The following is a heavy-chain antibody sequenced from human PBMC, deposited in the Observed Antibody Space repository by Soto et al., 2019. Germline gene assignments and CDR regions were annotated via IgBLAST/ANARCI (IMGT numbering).Heavy chain of an antibody. CDR2: IYYSGST. CDR3: ARDLGYCSSTSCYEDRWFDP. J-gene: IGHJ5*02. V-gene: IGHV4-59*01. CDR1: GGSISSYY. Sequence: QVQLQESGPGLVKPSETLSLTCTVSGGSISSYYWSWIRQPPGKGLEWIGYIYYSGSTNYNPSLKSRVTISVDTSKNQFSLQLSSVTAADTAVYYCARDLGYCSSTSCYEDRWFDPWGQGTLVTVSS. D-gene: IGHD2-2*01.